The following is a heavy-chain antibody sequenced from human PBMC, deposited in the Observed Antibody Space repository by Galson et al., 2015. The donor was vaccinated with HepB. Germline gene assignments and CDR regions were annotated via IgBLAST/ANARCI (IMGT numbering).Heavy chain of an antibody. CDR3: AKGGGSSWYYFDY. CDR2: ISDSSTNT. CDR1: GFTFDDHA. J-gene: IGHJ4*02. Sequence: LRLSCAVSGFTFDDHAMSWVRQAPGKGLEWVSGISDSSTNTYYADSVKGRFTIPRDNSKNTLYLQMKSLRAEDTAIYYCAKGGGSSWYYFDYWGQGTLVTVSS. D-gene: IGHD6-13*01. V-gene: IGHV3-23*01.